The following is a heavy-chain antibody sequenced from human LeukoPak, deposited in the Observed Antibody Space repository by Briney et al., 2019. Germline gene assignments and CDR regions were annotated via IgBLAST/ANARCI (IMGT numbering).Heavy chain of an antibody. Sequence: GASVKVSCKASGYTFTGYYMHWVRQAPGQGLEWMGIINPTGGSTSYAQKFQGRVTMTGDTSTSTVYMDLSSLRSEDTAVYYCARVLSGSAFDYWGQGTLVTVSS. CDR2: INPTGGST. V-gene: IGHV1-46*01. D-gene: IGHD6-6*01. CDR3: ARVLSGSAFDY. J-gene: IGHJ4*02. CDR1: GYTFTGYY.